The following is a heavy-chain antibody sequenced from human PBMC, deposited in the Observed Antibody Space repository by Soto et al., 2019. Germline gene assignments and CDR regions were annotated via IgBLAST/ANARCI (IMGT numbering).Heavy chain of an antibody. CDR1: GFTFSDYA. CDR3: AKTADFSGSGSHYLLLDY. D-gene: IGHD3-10*01. CDR2: ISGSGGNT. J-gene: IGHJ4*01. V-gene: IGHV3-23*01. Sequence: GGSLRLSCAGSGFTFSDYAMSWVRQAPGKGLEWVSTISGSGGNTYYTDSEKGRFTISRDNSKSTLYLQMNSLRGEDTAVYYCAKTADFSGSGSHYLLLDYLGQGNLLTVSS.